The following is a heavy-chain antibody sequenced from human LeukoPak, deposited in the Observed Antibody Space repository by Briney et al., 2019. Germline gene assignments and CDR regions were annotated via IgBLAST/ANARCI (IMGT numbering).Heavy chain of an antibody. CDR2: IYSGGST. Sequence: GGSLRLSCAASGFTVSSNYMSWVRQAPGKGLEWVSVIYSGGSTYYADSVKGRFTISRDNAKNSLYLQMNSLRAEDTAVYYCARDTQTFAFDIWGQGTMVTVSS. J-gene: IGHJ3*02. CDR3: ARDTQTFAFDI. D-gene: IGHD2-15*01. CDR1: GFTVSSNY. V-gene: IGHV3-53*01.